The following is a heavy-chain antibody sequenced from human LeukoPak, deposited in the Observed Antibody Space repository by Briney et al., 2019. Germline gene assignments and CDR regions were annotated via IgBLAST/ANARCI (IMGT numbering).Heavy chain of an antibody. CDR2: LFADGRT. J-gene: IGHJ4*02. V-gene: IGHV4-39*01. Sequence: SETLSLTCTVSGASFSDGRYYWGWVRQPPGKGLEWIATLFADGRTFYNPSLKSRVTMSVDTSKSQFSLKLSSVTAADTAVYYCASSTSHYSTPHYYFDLWGQGALVTVSS. CDR1: GASFSDGRYY. CDR3: ASSTSHYSTPHYYFDL. D-gene: IGHD2-21*01.